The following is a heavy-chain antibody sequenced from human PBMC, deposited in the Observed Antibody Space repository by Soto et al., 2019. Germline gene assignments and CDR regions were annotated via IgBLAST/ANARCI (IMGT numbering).Heavy chain of an antibody. CDR2: ISYDGSNK. D-gene: IGHD3-10*01. Sequence: GGSLRLSCAASGFTFSSYGMHWVRQAPGKGLEWVAVISYDGSNKYYAESVKGRFTISRDNSKNTLYLQMNSLRAEDTAVYYCEAMVRGAVDYWGQGTLVTVSS. CDR1: GFTFSSYG. J-gene: IGHJ4*02. CDR3: EAMVRGAVDY. V-gene: IGHV3-30*03.